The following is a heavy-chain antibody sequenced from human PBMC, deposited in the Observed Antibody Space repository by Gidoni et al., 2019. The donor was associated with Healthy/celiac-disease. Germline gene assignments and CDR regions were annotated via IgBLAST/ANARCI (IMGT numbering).Heavy chain of an antibody. CDR2: INHSVST. D-gene: IGHD5-18*01. V-gene: IGHV4-34*01. CDR1: GGSFRGYY. CDR3: ARAQRLGYSYGHEYYYGMDV. J-gene: IGHJ6*02. Sequence: QVQLQQGGAGLLKPSETLSLTCAVYGGSFRGYYWSWSRQPPGKGLEWIGEINHSVSTNYNPSLKSRVNISVDTSKTQFSLKLSSVTAADTAVYYCARAQRLGYSYGHEYYYGMDVWGQGTTVTVSS.